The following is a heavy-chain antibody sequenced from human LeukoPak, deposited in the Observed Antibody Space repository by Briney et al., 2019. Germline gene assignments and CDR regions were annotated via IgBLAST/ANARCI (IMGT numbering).Heavy chain of an antibody. D-gene: IGHD2-21*01. V-gene: IGHV3-23*01. CDR2: ISARGENT. Sequence: GGSLRLSCAASGFTFSSYVMSWVRQAPGKGLEWVSTISARGENTYYVDSVKGRFTVSRDNSKNTLFLQMDSLRADDTAVYYCAKWAPAEIPGFADSWGQGTLVTVSS. CDR3: AKWAPAEIPGFADS. CDR1: GFTFSSYV. J-gene: IGHJ4*02.